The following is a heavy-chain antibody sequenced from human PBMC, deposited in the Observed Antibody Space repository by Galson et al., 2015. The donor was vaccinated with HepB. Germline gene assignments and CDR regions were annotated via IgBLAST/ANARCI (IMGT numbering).Heavy chain of an antibody. CDR2: ISIWNTYI. J-gene: IGHJ6*02. CDR3: ARDISSSGGNGMDV. Sequence: SLRLSCAASGFTFSSFGMNWVRQAPGKGLEWVSSISIWNTYIYYVDSVKGRFTISRDNAENSLYLQMNSLRAEDTAVYYCARDISSSGGNGMDVWGQGTTVTVSS. D-gene: IGHD6-13*01. CDR1: GFTFSSFG. V-gene: IGHV3-21*01.